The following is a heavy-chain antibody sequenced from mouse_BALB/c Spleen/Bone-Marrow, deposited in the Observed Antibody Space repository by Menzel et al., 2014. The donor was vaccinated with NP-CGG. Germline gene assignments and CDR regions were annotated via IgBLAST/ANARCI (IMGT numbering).Heavy chain of an antibody. J-gene: IGHJ3*01. D-gene: IGHD2-4*01. CDR1: GFTFSSYA. Sequence: EVQLQESGGGLVKPGGSLKLSCAASGFTFSSYAMSWVRQTPEKRLEWVATISSGGSYTYYPDGVKGRFTISRDNAKNTLYLQMSSLRSEDTAMYYCARHDSAWFAYWGQGTLVTVSA. V-gene: IGHV5-9-3*01. CDR3: ARHDSAWFAY. CDR2: ISSGGSYT.